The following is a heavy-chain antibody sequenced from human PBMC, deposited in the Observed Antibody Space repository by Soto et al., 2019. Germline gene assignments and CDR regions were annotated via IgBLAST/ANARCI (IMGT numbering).Heavy chain of an antibody. J-gene: IGHJ6*02. V-gene: IGHV5-51*01. CDR2: IYPGDSDT. D-gene: IGHD2-2*01. Sequence: GESLKISCKGSGYSFTSYWIGWVRQMPGKGLEWMGIIYPGDSDTRYSPSFQGQVTISADKSISTAYLQWSSLKASDTAMYYCARHYCSSTSCYPVYYYYYGMDVWGQGATVTVSS. CDR1: GYSFTSYW. CDR3: ARHYCSSTSCYPVYYYYYGMDV.